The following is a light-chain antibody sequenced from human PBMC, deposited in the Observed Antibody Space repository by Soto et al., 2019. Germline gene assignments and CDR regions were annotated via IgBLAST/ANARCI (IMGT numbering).Light chain of an antibody. Sequence: QSVLTQPPSVSGAPGQRVTISCTGSISNIGAGYDVHWYQHLPGTAPKLLIHGNSNRPSGVPDRFSGSKSGTSASLAITGLQAEDEADYYCQSYDSSLGTVFGSGTKVTVL. CDR3: QSYDSSLGTV. CDR1: ISNIGAGYD. CDR2: GNS. V-gene: IGLV1-40*01. J-gene: IGLJ1*01.